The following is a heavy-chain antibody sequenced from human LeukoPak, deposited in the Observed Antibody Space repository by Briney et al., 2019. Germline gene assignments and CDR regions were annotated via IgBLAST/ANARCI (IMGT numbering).Heavy chain of an antibody. D-gene: IGHD3-22*01. CDR1: GFTLSSYA. CDR3: ARVLRYDNSGHDSFDI. Sequence: GGSLRLSCAASGFTLSSYAMSWIRQAPGKGLEGVSYISSSGTAIYYADSVKGRFTISRDNAKNSLYLQMNSLRAEDTAVYYCARVLRYDNSGHDSFDIWGQGTMVTVSS. V-gene: IGHV3-11*04. J-gene: IGHJ3*02. CDR2: ISSSGTAI.